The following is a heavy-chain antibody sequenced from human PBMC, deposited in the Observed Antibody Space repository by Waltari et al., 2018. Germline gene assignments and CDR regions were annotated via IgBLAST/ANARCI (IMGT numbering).Heavy chain of an antibody. CDR2: ISDDGSNK. V-gene: IGHV3-30-3*01. CDR3: ASLQWELHLGGFDY. J-gene: IGHJ4*02. D-gene: IGHD1-26*01. Sequence: QVQLVESGGGVVQPGRSLRLSCAASGFTFSSYAMHWVRQAPGKGLEWVAVISDDGSNKYYADSVKGRFTISRDNSKNTLYLQMSSLRAEDTAVYYCASLQWELHLGGFDYWGQGTLVTVSS. CDR1: GFTFSSYA.